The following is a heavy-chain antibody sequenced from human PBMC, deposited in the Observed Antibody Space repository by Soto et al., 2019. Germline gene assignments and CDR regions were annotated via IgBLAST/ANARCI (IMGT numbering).Heavy chain of an antibody. Sequence: GGYLRLSCAAPRFPFSSYGMHWVRQASRKQLAWVAGILYDGSNKYYADSVKGRFTISRDNAKNSLYLQMNSMRAEDTAVYYCARNFEYCCSRYDYYHYGLDVWTQGTSVIVSS. CDR2: ILYDGSNK. CDR1: RFPFSSYG. J-gene: IGHJ6*01. V-gene: IGHV3-33*01. CDR3: ARNFEYCCSRYDYYHYGLDV. D-gene: IGHD2-21*01.